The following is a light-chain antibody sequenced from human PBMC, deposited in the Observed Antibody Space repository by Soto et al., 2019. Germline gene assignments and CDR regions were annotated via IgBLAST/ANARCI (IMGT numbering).Light chain of an antibody. CDR3: QVWDSSRHRV. CDR1: NIGSKV. Sequence: SYELTQPPSVSVAPGQAARISCGGDNIGSKVDHWFQQKPGQAPLLVVYDDRARPSGIPERFSGSNSGNTATLTISGAEAGDEADYYCQVWDSSRHRVFGGGTKVTVL. J-gene: IGLJ2*01. CDR2: DDR. V-gene: IGLV3-21*02.